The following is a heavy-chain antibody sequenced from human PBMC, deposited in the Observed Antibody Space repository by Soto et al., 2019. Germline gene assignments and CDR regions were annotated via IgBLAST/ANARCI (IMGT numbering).Heavy chain of an antibody. Sequence: PGGSLRLSCAASGFTFSSYSMNWVRQAPGKGLEWVSYISSSSSTIYYADSVKGRFTISRDNAKNSLYLQMNSLRAEDTAVYYCAIDHLNWNDVSAYYMDVWGKETTVTVSS. D-gene: IGHD1-1*01. V-gene: IGHV3-48*01. J-gene: IGHJ6*03. CDR1: GFTFSSYS. CDR3: AIDHLNWNDVSAYYMDV. CDR2: ISSSSSTI.